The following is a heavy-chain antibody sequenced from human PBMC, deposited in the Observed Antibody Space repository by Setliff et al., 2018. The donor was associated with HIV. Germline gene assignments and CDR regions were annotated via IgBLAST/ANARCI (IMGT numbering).Heavy chain of an antibody. CDR3: ARGVLTSIEVAGWTWFDP. CDR1: GYSVNSDYH. Sequence: SETLSLTCVVSGYSVNSDYHWGWIRQSPGSRLETPGRGLEWIGQVYHSGSTYYNPSLRGRVTISVDTSKNQFSLKLRSVTAADTAVYYCARGVLTSIEVAGWTWFDPWGQGTLVTVSS. V-gene: IGHV4-38-2*01. CDR2: VYHSGST. D-gene: IGHD6-19*01. J-gene: IGHJ5*02.